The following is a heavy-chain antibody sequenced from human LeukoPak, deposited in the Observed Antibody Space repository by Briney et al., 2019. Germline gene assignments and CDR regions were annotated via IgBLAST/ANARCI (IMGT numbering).Heavy chain of an antibody. D-gene: IGHD3-9*01. CDR1: GFTFSTYW. CDR3: ARGLIYFEV. Sequence: GGSLRLSCAASGFTFSTYWMTWVRQTPGKGLEWVANIKDDGSEKSYEDSVKGRFTISRDNANNAVYLQMDTLRVEDTAVYYCARGLIYFEVWGQGTLVSVSS. CDR2: IKDDGSEK. V-gene: IGHV3-7*04. J-gene: IGHJ4*02.